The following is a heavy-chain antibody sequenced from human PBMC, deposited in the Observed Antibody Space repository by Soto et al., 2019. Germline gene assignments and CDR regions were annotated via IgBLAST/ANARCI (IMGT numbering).Heavy chain of an antibody. CDR1: GGSISSYY. J-gene: IGHJ1*01. CDR2: IYYSGST. D-gene: IGHD3-22*01. V-gene: IGHV4-59*08. Sequence: QVQLQESGPGLVKPSETLSLTCTVSGGSISSYYWSWIRQPPGKGLEWIGYIYYSGSTNYNPSIKRRVTISVDTSKNQFSLKLSSVTAADTAVYYCARHGVGDYYDSSGYYYYPGYFQHWGQGTLVTVSS. CDR3: ARHGVGDYYDSSGYYYYPGYFQH.